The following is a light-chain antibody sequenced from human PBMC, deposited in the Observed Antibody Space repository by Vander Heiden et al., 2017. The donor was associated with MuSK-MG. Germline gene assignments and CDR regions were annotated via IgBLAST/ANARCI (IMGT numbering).Light chain of an antibody. Sequence: EIAMTQSPATLSVTPGERATRTCRASQSVSSNLARYQQQPAQAPRLLIDSESTRDAGIPAMVSGSGSGTVFTLTTSSLQSEDFAAYYCQKYKHRPLTFGRGTKVEIK. CDR1: QSVSSN. V-gene: IGKV3-15*01. CDR3: QKYKHRPLT. J-gene: IGKJ4*01. CDR2: SES.